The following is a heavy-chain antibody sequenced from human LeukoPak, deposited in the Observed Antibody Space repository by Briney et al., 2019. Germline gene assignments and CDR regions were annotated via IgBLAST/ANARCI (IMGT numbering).Heavy chain of an antibody. CDR2: IIPIFGTA. CDR1: GGTFSSYA. J-gene: IGHJ4*02. Sequence: ASVKVSCKASGGTFSSYAISWVRQAPGQGLEWMGGIIPIFGTANYAQKFQGRVTITTDESTSTAYMELSSLRSEDTAVYYCARQGNTAMATFDYWGQGTLVTVSP. V-gene: IGHV1-69*05. D-gene: IGHD5-18*01. CDR3: ARQGNTAMATFDY.